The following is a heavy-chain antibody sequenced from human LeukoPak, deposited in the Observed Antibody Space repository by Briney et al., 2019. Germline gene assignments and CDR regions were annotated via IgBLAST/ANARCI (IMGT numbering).Heavy chain of an antibody. V-gene: IGHV1-69*04. CDR3: ARGGSSNRYGMDV. Sequence: GASVKVSCKASGGTFSSYAISWVRQAPGQGLEWMGRIIPILGIANYAQKFQGRVTITADKSTSTAHMELSSLRSEDTAVYYCARGGSSNRYGMDVWGQGTTVTVSS. CDR1: GGTFSSYA. J-gene: IGHJ6*02. D-gene: IGHD6-13*01. CDR2: IIPILGIA.